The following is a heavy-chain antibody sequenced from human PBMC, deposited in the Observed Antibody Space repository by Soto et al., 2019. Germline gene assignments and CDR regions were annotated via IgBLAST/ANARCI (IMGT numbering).Heavy chain of an antibody. V-gene: IGHV3-49*03. CDR2: IRTKVYGETE. J-gene: IGHJ6*04. CDR3: SRDLPGHLAV. Sequence: GGSLRLSCTASGFTFGDYAMSWFRQAPGKGPEWVSSIRTKVYGETELYAASVKGRFTVSRDDSKRIAYLQMNSLKTEDTAVYYCSRDLPGHLAVWGKGTAVTVSS. CDR1: GFTFGDYA.